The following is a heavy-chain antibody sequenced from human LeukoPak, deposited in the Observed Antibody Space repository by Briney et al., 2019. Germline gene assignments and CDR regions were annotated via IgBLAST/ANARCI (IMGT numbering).Heavy chain of an antibody. D-gene: IGHD2-2*02. CDR2: SDHSGTT. CDR3: ATGRNGVVPSPILGVGPWYNYHYMDV. V-gene: IGHV4-34*01. CDR1: GGSFSGYY. Sequence: SETLSLTCVVYGGSFSGYYWSWIRQPPGKGLEWIVESDHSGTTNYNPSLKSRVTMSVDTSKNQFSLMVSSVTAADTAVYYCATGRNGVVPSPILGVGPWYNYHYMDVWGKGTTVTVSS. J-gene: IGHJ6*03.